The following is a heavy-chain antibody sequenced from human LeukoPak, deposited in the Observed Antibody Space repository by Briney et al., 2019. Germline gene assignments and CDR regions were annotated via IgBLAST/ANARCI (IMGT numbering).Heavy chain of an antibody. CDR2: IIPIFGTA. CDR1: GGTFSGYV. V-gene: IGHV1-69*05. D-gene: IGHD3-10*01. CDR3: ARGRVRGVIITPLDY. J-gene: IGHJ4*02. Sequence: SVKVSCKASGGTFSGYVISWVRQAPGQGLEWMGRIIPIFGTANYAQKFQGRVTITTDESTSTAYMELSSLRSEDTAVYYCARGRVRGVIITPLDYWGQGTLVTVSS.